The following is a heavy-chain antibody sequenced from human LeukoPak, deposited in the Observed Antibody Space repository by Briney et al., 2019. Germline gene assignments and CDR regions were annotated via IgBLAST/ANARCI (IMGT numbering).Heavy chain of an antibody. V-gene: IGHV3-74*01. CDR1: GFTVTSNW. J-gene: IGHJ4*02. CDR3: ATIFDL. Sequence: PGGSLRLSCAASGFTVTSNWIHWVRQAPGEGLVWVSRIDDSGSGTSYADSVKGRFTISRDTAKNTVYLQMNSLRADDTAIYYCATIFDLWGQGTLVTVSS. CDR2: IDDSGSGT.